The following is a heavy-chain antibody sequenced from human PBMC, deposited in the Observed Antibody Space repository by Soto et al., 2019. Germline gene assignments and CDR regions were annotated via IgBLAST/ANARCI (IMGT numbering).Heavy chain of an antibody. CDR1: GGTFSRHA. CDR3: ARASIHGSSWYFWFDP. CDR2: IIPLFGTT. Sequence: QVQLVQSGAELRKPGSSVKVSCKSSGGTFSRHAINWVRQAPGQGLEWMGGIIPLFGTTNYAQKFKGRLTITADKSTNTTYMELSSLKSEDAAVYYCARASIHGSSWYFWFDPWGQGTLVTVSS. J-gene: IGHJ5*02. V-gene: IGHV1-69*06. D-gene: IGHD6-13*01.